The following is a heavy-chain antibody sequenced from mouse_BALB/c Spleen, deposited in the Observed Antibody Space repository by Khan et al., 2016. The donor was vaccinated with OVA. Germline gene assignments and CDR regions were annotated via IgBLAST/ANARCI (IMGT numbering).Heavy chain of an antibody. J-gene: IGHJ4*01. CDR2: IWSDGTT. V-gene: IGHV2-6-1*01. D-gene: IGHD2-10*01. CDR1: GFSLTTYG. Sequence: VQLQESGPGLAAPSQSLSITCTISGFSLTTYGVHWVRQPPGKGLEWLVVIWSDGTTNYNSALKSRLTITKDNSQSQVFLKMNSLQTDDTAIYFCARQPYYHYNIMDYWSQGTSVTVSS. CDR3: ARQPYYHYNIMDY.